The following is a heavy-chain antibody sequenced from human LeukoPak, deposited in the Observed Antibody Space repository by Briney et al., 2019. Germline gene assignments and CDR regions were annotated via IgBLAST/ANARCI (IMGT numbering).Heavy chain of an antibody. CDR3: ARPVAATRKPLVY. CDR1: GGTFSSYT. D-gene: IGHD2-15*01. CDR2: IIPILGIA. Sequence: ASVKVSCTASGGTFSSYTISWVRQAPGQGLEWMGRIIPILGIANYAQKFQGRVTITADKSTSTAYMELSSLRSEDTAVYYCARPVAATRKPLVYWGQGTLVTVSS. J-gene: IGHJ4*02. V-gene: IGHV1-69*02.